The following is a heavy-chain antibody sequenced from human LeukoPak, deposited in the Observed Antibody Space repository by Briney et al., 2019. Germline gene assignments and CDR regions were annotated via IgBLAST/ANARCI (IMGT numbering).Heavy chain of an antibody. CDR2: ISAYNGNT. V-gene: IGHV1-18*01. CDR3: AVCSGGSCYDYYYGMDV. Sequence: GASVKVSCKASGGTFSSYAISWVRQAPGQGLEWMGWISAYNGNTNYAQKLQGRVTMTTDTSTSTAYMELRSLRSDDTAVYYCAVCSGGSCYDYYYGMDVWGQGTTVTVSS. J-gene: IGHJ6*02. CDR1: GGTFSSYA. D-gene: IGHD2-15*01.